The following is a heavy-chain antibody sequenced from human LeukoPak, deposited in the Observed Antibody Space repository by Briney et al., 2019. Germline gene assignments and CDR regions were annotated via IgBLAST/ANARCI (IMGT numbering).Heavy chain of an antibody. CDR2: IKEDGSEK. V-gene: IGHV3-7*01. CDR1: GFTFSNYW. CDR3: ARDRYFSV. J-gene: IGHJ6*04. D-gene: IGHD2-15*01. Sequence: GGSLRLSCAASGFTFSNYWMSWVRQVPGKGLEWVANIKEDGSEKYYVGSVKGRFTISRDNAKNSLFLQMARLRAEDTALYYCARDRYFSVWGKGTRSPSPQ.